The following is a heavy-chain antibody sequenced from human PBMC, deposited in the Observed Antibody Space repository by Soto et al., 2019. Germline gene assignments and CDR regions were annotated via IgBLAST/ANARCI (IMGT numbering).Heavy chain of an antibody. CDR1: GGSFSGYY. D-gene: IGHD6-19*01. CDR2: INHSGST. Sequence: SETLSLTCAVYGGSFSGYYWSWIRQPPGKGLEWIGEINHSGSTNYNPSLKSRVTISVDTSKNQFSLKLSSVTAADTAVYYCARTVIAVAGIDYWGQGTLVTVSS. CDR3: ARTVIAVAGIDY. J-gene: IGHJ4*02. V-gene: IGHV4-34*01.